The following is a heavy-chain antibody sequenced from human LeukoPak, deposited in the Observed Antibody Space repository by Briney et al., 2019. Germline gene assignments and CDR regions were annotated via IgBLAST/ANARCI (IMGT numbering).Heavy chain of an antibody. Sequence: GALRLSCAASGFTFSSYWMSWVRQAPGKGLEWVATIRQDGSQKCYVDSVKGRFTISRDNAKNSLYLQMNSLRAEDTAVYYCARESGSVTSEVDFDYWGQGTLVTVSS. CDR3: ARESGSVTSEVDFDY. CDR1: GFTFSSYW. D-gene: IGHD4-17*01. J-gene: IGHJ4*02. CDR2: IRQDGSQK. V-gene: IGHV3-7*01.